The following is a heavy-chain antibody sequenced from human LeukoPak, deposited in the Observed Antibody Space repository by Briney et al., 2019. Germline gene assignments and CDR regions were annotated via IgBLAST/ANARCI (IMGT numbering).Heavy chain of an antibody. CDR3: ARNRGGSYYSGSDY. CDR1: GFTFSSYA. CDR2: VRGSDAGT. V-gene: IGHV3-23*01. J-gene: IGHJ4*02. Sequence: GGSLRLSCAASGFTFSSYAMNWVRQAPGKGLEWVSAVRGSDAGTSYADSVKGRFTISRDNSKNTLYLQMNSLRAEDTAVYYCARNRGGSYYSGSDYWGQGTLVTVSS. D-gene: IGHD1-26*01.